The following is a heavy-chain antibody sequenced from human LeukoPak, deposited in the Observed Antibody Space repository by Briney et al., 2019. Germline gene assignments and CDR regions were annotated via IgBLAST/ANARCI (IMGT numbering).Heavy chain of an antibody. CDR1: GDSISTINDY. J-gene: IGHJ4*02. D-gene: IGHD6-19*01. CDR3: AREYTLYISGWFIDY. Sequence: PSETLSLTCTVSGDSISTINDYWAWIRQPPGKGLEWIGSVHYSGNGYYSPSLKSRVTISVDASQNQFSLRLDSVTAADTAVYYCAREYTLYISGWFIDYWGQGTVVTVSS. V-gene: IGHV4-39*02. CDR2: VHYSGNG.